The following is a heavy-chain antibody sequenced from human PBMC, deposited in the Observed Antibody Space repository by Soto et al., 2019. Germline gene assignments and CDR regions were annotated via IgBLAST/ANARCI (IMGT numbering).Heavy chain of an antibody. CDR1: GFTFSSYA. Sequence: PGGSLRLSFAASGFTFSSYAMHWVRQAPGKGLEWVAVISYDGSNKYYADSVKGRFTISRDNSKNTLYLQMNSLRAEDTAVYYCAREGGQRAVTTPKYTHYRGQAILLT. CDR3: AREGGQRAVTTPKYTHY. CDR2: ISYDGSNK. D-gene: IGHD4-4*01. J-gene: IGHJ4*02. V-gene: IGHV3-30-3*01.